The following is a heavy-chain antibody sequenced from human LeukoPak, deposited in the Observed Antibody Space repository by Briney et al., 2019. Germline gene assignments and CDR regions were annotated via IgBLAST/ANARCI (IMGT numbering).Heavy chain of an antibody. D-gene: IGHD1-7*01. CDR3: TSPVTETTGFEY. CDR2: ISAYNGNT. CDR1: GYTFTSYG. V-gene: IGHV1-18*01. J-gene: IGHJ4*02. Sequence: ASVKVSCKASGYTFTSYGISWVRQAPGQGLEWMGRISAYNGNTNYVQKLQGRVTMTTDTSTSTAYMELRSLRSDDTAMYYCTSPVTETTGFEYWGQGTLVTVSS.